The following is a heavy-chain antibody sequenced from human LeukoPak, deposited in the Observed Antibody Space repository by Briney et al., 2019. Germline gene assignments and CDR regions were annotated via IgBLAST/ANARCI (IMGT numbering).Heavy chain of an antibody. CDR1: GGSISTGTYY. CDR2: IYNSGST. J-gene: IGHJ5*02. Sequence: SETLSLTCTVSGGSISTGTYYWGWIRQPPGKGLEWIGSIYNSGSTYYNPSLKSRVTISVDTSKNQFSLKLSSVTAADTAVYYCARHEHFDWFDPWGQGTLVTVSS. D-gene: IGHD3-3*02. V-gene: IGHV4-39*01. CDR3: ARHEHFDWFDP.